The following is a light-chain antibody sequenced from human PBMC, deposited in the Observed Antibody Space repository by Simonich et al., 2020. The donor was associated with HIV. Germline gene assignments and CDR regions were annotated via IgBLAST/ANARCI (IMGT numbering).Light chain of an antibody. J-gene: IGKJ1*01. V-gene: IGKV4-1*01. CDR1: RSVLYSSNNKNY. CDR2: WAS. Sequence: DIVMTQSPDSLAVSLGERSTFNCKSSRSVLYSSNNKNYLAWYQQKQGQPPKLLIYWASTRESGVPDRFRASGSGTDFTLTISSLQAEDVAIYYCQQYYTAPRTFGQGTKVEIK. CDR3: QQYYTAPRT.